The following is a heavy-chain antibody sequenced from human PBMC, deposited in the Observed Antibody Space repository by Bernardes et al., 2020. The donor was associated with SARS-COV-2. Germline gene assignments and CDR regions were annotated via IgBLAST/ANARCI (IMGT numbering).Heavy chain of an antibody. J-gene: IGHJ3*01. CDR1: GYTFTDYY. V-gene: IGHV1-2*02. CDR3: ARVYRSTFSAFDF. D-gene: IGHD2-2*01. Sequence: VKVSCKASGYTFTDYYIHWVRQAPGQGLEWMGWINANSGGTNYAQKFQGRVTMTRDTSINTAYVELSRLISDDTAVYYCARVYRSTFSAFDFWGQGTMVTVSS. CDR2: INANSGGT.